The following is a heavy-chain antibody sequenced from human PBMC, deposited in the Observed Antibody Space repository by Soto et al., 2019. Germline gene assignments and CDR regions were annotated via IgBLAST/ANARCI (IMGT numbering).Heavy chain of an antibody. J-gene: IGHJ4*02. D-gene: IGHD3-10*01. Sequence: SETLCLTWTVSGGSISSYYWSWIRQPPGKGLEWIGYIYYSGSTNYNPSLKSRVTISVDTSKNQFSLKLNSMTAADTAVYYCARHNYGSGSTYFDYWGQGTLVTVS. CDR2: IYYSGST. CDR1: GGSISSYY. V-gene: IGHV4-59*08. CDR3: ARHNYGSGSTYFDY.